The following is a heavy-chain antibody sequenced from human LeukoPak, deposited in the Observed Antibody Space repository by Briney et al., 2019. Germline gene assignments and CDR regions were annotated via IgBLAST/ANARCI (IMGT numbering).Heavy chain of an antibody. D-gene: IGHD6-19*01. J-gene: IGHJ4*02. CDR1: GGSISSSNW. Sequence: SGTLSLTCAVSGGSISSSNWWSWVRQPPGKGLEWIGEIYHSGSTNYNPSLKSRVTISVDKSKNQFSPKLSSVTAADTAVYYCARVSSVAGYYFDYWGQGTLVTVSS. CDR3: ARVSSVAGYYFDY. CDR2: IYHSGST. V-gene: IGHV4-4*02.